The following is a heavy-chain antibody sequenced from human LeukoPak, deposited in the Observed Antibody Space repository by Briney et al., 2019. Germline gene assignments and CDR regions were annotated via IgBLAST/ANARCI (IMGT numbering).Heavy chain of an antibody. CDR1: GYSISSGYY. J-gene: IGHJ5*02. D-gene: IGHD6-6*01. CDR3: ARDGLASSSLFSWFDP. V-gene: IGHV4-38-2*02. CDR2: IYHSGST. Sequence: SETLSLTCAVSGYSISSGYYCGWIRQPPGKGLEWIGSIYHSGSTYYNPSLKSRVTISVDTSKNQFSLKLSSVTAADTAVYYCARDGLASSSLFSWFDPWGQGTLVTVSS.